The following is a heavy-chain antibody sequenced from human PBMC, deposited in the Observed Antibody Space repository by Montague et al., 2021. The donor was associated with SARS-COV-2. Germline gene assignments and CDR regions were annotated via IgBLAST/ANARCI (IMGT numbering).Heavy chain of an antibody. J-gene: IGHJ1*01. V-gene: IGHV4-59*08. Sequence: SETLSLTCTVSGASISGYFWSWIRQPPGKGLEWIGYIYYSGSTNYNPSLKSRVTISVDTSKNQFSLNLSSVTAADTAVYYCARHVSGSWTHFHHWGQGSLV. CDR1: GASISGYF. CDR2: IYYSGST. CDR3: ARHVSGSWTHFHH. D-gene: IGHD1-26*01.